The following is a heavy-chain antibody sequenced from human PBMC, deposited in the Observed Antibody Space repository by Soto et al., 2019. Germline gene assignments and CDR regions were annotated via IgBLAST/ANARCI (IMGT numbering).Heavy chain of an antibody. Sequence: EVQLLESGGGLVQPGGSLRLSCAASGFTFSEYSMTWVRQAPGMGLEWVSTISGGGSTTYYADSVEGRFIISRDNSKNTVYLQLDSLRVKDTAVYYCVRRAGECNGGSCYSRFWGQGSLVTVSS. J-gene: IGHJ4*02. CDR3: VRRAGECNGGSCYSRF. D-gene: IGHD2-15*01. V-gene: IGHV3-23*01. CDR1: GFTFSEYS. CDR2: ISGGGSTT.